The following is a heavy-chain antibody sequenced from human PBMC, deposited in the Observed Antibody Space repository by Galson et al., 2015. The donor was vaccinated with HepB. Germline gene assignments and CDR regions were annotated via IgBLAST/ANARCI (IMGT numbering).Heavy chain of an antibody. Sequence: SLRLSCAASGFTFSTYSMNWVRQAPGKGLEWVSYISSSSDTMYYADSVMGRFTISRDNAKNSLFLQMNSLRDDDAAVYYCARGGVLWTAPGTRLGYWGQGTLVTVSS. CDR1: GFTFSTYS. J-gene: IGHJ4*02. CDR3: ARGGVLWTAPGTRLGY. V-gene: IGHV3-48*02. D-gene: IGHD6-13*01. CDR2: ISSSSDTM.